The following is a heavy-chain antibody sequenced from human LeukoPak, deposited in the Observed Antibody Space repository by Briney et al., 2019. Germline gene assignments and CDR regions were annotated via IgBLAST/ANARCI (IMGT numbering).Heavy chain of an antibody. J-gene: IGHJ3*02. CDR2: IYTSGST. CDR1: GGSISSYY. D-gene: IGHD1-26*01. CDR3: ASPQYSGSHGLGVFDI. Sequence: SETLSLTCTVSGGSISSYYWSWIRQPAGKGLEWIGRIYTSGSTNYNPSLKSRVTMSVDTSKNQFSLKLSSVTAADTAVYYCASPQYSGSHGLGVFDIWGQGTMVTVSS. V-gene: IGHV4-4*07.